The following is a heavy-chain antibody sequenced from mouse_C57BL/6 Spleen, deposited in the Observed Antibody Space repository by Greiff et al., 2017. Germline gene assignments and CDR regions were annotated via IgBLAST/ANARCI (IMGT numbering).Heavy chain of an antibody. CDR2: IDPENGDT. CDR1: GFNIKDDY. D-gene: IGHD1-2*01. CDR3: TTGRGITTAPGYFDV. Sequence: EVQLQQSGAELVRPGASVKLSCTASGFNIKDDYMHWVKQRPEQGLEWIGWIDPENGDTEYASKFQGKGTITADTSSNTAYLQLSRLTSEDTAVYYCTTGRGITTAPGYFDVWGTGTTVTVSS. V-gene: IGHV14-4*01. J-gene: IGHJ1*03.